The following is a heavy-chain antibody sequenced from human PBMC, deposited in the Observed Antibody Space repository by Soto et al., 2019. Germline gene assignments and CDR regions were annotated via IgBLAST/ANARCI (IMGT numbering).Heavy chain of an antibody. Sequence: SETLSLTCAVYGGSFSGYYWSWIRQPPGKGLEWIGEINHSGSTNYNPSLKSRVTISVDTSKNQFSLKLSSVTAADTAAYYCARAKGYCSSTSCYIYYYYYGMDVWGQGTTVTVSS. D-gene: IGHD2-2*01. V-gene: IGHV4-34*01. CDR1: GGSFSGYY. CDR2: INHSGST. CDR3: ARAKGYCSSTSCYIYYYYYGMDV. J-gene: IGHJ6*02.